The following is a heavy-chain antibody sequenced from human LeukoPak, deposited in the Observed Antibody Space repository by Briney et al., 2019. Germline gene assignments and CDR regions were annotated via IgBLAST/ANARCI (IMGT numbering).Heavy chain of an antibody. D-gene: IGHD2-2*01. CDR3: AKDRSSSTSCSNY. Sequence: GGSLRLSCAASGFTFTTYSMNWVRQAPGKGLEWVSYISGSSSTIYYADSVKGRFTISRDSAKNSLYLQMNSLRAEDTAVYYCAKDRSSSTSCSNYWGQGTLVTVSS. CDR2: ISGSSSTI. V-gene: IGHV3-48*01. CDR1: GFTFTTYS. J-gene: IGHJ4*02.